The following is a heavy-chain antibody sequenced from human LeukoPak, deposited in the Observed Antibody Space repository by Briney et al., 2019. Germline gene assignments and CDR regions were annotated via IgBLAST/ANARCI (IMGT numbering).Heavy chain of an antibody. J-gene: IGHJ5*02. V-gene: IGHV3-30*02. Sequence: GGSLRLSCAASGFTFSSYGMHWVRQAPGKGLEWVAFIRYDGSNKYYADSVKGRFTISRDNAKNSLYLQMNSLRAEDTAVYYCARPEGYCSSTSCPKGWFDPWGQGTLVTVSS. CDR3: ARPEGYCSSTSCPKGWFDP. CDR1: GFTFSSYG. D-gene: IGHD2-2*01. CDR2: IRYDGSNK.